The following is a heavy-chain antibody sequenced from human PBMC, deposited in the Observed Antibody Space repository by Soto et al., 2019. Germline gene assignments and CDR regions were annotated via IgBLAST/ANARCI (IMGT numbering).Heavy chain of an antibody. J-gene: IGHJ6*02. CDR3: ARDPILRQNYYYGMDV. D-gene: IGHD2-21*01. Sequence: SVKVSCKASGGTFSSYGISWVRQAPGQGLEWMGGIIPIFGTANYAQKFQGRVTITADESTSTAYMELRSLRAEDTAVYYCARDPILRQNYYYGMDVWGQGTTVTVSS. V-gene: IGHV1-69*13. CDR2: IIPIFGTA. CDR1: GGTFSSYG.